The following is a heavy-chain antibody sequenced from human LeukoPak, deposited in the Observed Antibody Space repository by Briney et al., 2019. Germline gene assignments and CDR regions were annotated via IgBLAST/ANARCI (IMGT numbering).Heavy chain of an antibody. CDR2: KSSSGSTM. CDR3: ARPSADTAMATTRRAFDY. J-gene: IGHJ4*02. Sequence: GGSLRLSCAVSGFTFSSYEMNWVRQAPAKGLEWVSYKSSSGSTMYHADSVKGRFTISRDNPKNSLYLQMTSLQSEDTAVYYCARPSADTAMATTRRAFDYWGQGTLVTVSS. CDR1: GFTFSSYE. V-gene: IGHV3-48*03. D-gene: IGHD5-18*01.